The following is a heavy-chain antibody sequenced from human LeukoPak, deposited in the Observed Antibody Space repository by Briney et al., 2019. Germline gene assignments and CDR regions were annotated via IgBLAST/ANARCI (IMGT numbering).Heavy chain of an antibody. V-gene: IGHV1-3*01. CDR3: ARGSGWSDYYGMDV. CDR2: INAGEGKT. J-gene: IGHJ6*02. D-gene: IGHD6-19*01. CDR1: GYTFPSYF. Sequence: ASVKVSCKASGYTFPSYFMHWVRQAPGQGLEWMGWINAGEGKTKYLQKFQDRVTITRVTSANTAYVELSSLRSEDTAVYYCARGSGWSDYYGMDVWGQGTTVIVSS.